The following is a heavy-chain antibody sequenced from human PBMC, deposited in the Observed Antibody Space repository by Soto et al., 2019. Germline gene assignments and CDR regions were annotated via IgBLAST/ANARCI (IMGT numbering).Heavy chain of an antibody. D-gene: IGHD3-3*01. Sequence: SETLSLTCTVSGDSVSSVGFHWAWLRRPPGKGLEWIGYIYDGGSTYYKSSVESRMHMPLNANKNHYSLRLTSVTAADKAVYFCARATVGLDIISYFDYWGQGKLVTVSS. J-gene: IGHJ4*02. CDR1: GDSVSSVGFH. V-gene: IGHV4-30-4*01. CDR3: ARATVGLDIISYFDY. CDR2: IYDGGST.